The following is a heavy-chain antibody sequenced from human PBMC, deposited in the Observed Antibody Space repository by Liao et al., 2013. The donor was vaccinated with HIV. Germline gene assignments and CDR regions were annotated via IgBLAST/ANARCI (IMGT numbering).Heavy chain of an antibody. J-gene: IGHJ4*02. CDR2: IYTSGST. D-gene: IGHD4-11*01. V-gene: IGHV4-61*02. Sequence: QVQLQESGPGLVKPSQTLSLTCTVSGGSISSGSYYWSWIRQPAGKGLEWIGRIYTSGSTNYNPSLKSRVTISVDTSKNQFSLKLSSVTAADTAVYYCARGGYSNIDYWGQGTLVTVSS. CDR3: ARGGYSNIDY. CDR1: GGSISSGSYY.